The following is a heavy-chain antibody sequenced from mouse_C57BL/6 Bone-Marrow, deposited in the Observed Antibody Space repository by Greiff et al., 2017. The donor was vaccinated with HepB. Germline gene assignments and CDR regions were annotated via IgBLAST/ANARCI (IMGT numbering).Heavy chain of an antibody. V-gene: IGHV5-6*02. J-gene: IGHJ4*01. D-gene: IGHD1-1*01. CDR3: ARRSYYYYYYAMDY. CDR1: GFTFSSYG. CDR2: ISSGGSYT. Sequence: DVMLVESGGDLVKPGGSLKLSCAASGFTFSSYGMSWIRQTPDKRLEWVATISSGGSYTYYPDSVKGRFTISRDNAKNTLYLQMSSLKSEDTAMYYSARRSYYYYYYAMDYWGQGTAVTVSA.